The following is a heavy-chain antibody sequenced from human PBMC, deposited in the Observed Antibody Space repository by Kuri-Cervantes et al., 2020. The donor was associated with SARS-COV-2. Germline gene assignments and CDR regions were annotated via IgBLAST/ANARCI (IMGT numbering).Heavy chain of an antibody. V-gene: IGHV4-39*07. CDR1: GGSISSGDYY. Sequence: SETLSLTCTVSGGSISSGDYYWSWIRQPPGKGLEWIGSIYHSGSTYYNPSLKSRVTISVDTSKNQFSLKLSSVTAADTAVYYCARDKFEMATIPDAFDIWGQGTMVTVSS. CDR2: IYHSGST. D-gene: IGHD5-24*01. J-gene: IGHJ3*02. CDR3: ARDKFEMATIPDAFDI.